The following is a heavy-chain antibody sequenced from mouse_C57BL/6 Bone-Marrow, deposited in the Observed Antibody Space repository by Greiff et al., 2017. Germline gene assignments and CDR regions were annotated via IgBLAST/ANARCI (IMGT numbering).Heavy chain of an antibody. CDR1: GYTFTSYW. CDR2: IHPNSGST. V-gene: IGHV1-64*01. Sequence: QVQLQQPGAELVKPGASVKLSCKASGYTFTSYWMHWVKQRPGQGLEWIGMIHPNSGSTNSNEKFKSKATLTVDKSSSTAYMQLSSLTYEDSAVYYCARGGRGDWAMDYWGQGASVTISS. D-gene: IGHD4-1*01. CDR3: ARGGRGDWAMDY. J-gene: IGHJ4*01.